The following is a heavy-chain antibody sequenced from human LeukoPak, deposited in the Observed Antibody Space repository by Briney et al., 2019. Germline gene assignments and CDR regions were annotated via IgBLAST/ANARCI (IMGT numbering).Heavy chain of an antibody. D-gene: IGHD3-10*02. CDR3: ARDVRGWYKWFDP. CDR2: MSASGTTI. CDR1: TSSLGSYE. Sequence: GRSMSLASVASTSSLGSYEMNWVRQAQEKGLEWGSSMSASGTTINYADSMKGRFTISIYNAQNSLFLQMNILRDEDTAHCYCARDVRGWYKWFDPWGQGTLVTVSS. J-gene: IGHJ5*02. V-gene: IGHV3-48*03.